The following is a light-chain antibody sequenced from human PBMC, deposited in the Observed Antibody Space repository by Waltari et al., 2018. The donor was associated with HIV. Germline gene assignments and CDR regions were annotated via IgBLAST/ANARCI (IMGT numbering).Light chain of an antibody. V-gene: IGKV1-5*03. Sequence: DIQMTQSPSTLSASVGDRVTITCRATQSVRTSLAWYQQKHGRSPKLLIYKASTLETEVPSRFSGSGSGTEFNLTMSGLLSVDFATYYCLQYEGDTRTFGRGTTV. CDR2: KAS. J-gene: IGKJ1*01. CDR1: QSVRTS. CDR3: LQYEGDTRT.